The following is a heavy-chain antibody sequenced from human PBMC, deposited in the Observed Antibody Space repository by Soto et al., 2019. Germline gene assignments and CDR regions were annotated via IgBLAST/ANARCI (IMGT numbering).Heavy chain of an antibody. D-gene: IGHD3-16*02. CDR3: ARDLGPYDYIWGSYRSYFDY. Sequence: ASVKVSCKASGYTFTGYYMHWVRQAPGQGLEWMGWINPNSGGTNYAQKFQGSVTMTRDTSISTAYMELSRLRSDDTAVYYCARDLGPYDYIWGSYRSYFDYWGQGTLVTVSS. J-gene: IGHJ4*02. CDR1: GYTFTGYY. CDR2: INPNSGGT. V-gene: IGHV1-2*04.